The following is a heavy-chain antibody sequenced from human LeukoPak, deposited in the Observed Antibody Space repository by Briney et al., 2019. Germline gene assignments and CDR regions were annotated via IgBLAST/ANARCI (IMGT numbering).Heavy chain of an antibody. CDR3: ARLHDYGEEFDY. V-gene: IGHV3-23*01. D-gene: IGHD4-17*01. CDR2: LSSSNGGT. J-gene: IGHJ4*02. Sequence: GGSLRLSCAASGFTFSNYAMGWVRQAPGKGLEWVSTLSSSNGGTYYADSVKGRFTISRDNSKNTLYLQMNSLRAEDTAVYYCARLHDYGEEFDYWGQGTLVTVSS. CDR1: GFTFSNYA.